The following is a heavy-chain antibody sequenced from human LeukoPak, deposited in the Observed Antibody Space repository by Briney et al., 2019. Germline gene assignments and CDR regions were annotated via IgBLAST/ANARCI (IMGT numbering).Heavy chain of an antibody. D-gene: IGHD2-2*01. CDR2: INPNSGGT. Sequence: ASVKVSCKASGYTFTGYYMHWVRQAPGQGLEWMGWINPNSGGTNYAQKFQGRVTMTRDTSISTAYMELSRLRSDDTAVYYCAREVYCSSTSCHKWFDPWGQGTLVTVSS. CDR3: AREVYCSSTSCHKWFDP. J-gene: IGHJ5*02. V-gene: IGHV1-2*02. CDR1: GYTFTGYY.